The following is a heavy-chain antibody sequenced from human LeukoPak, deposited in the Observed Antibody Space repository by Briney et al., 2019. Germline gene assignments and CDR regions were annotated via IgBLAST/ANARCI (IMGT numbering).Heavy chain of an antibody. V-gene: IGHV3-23*01. J-gene: IGHJ4*02. CDR1: GFTFSNYA. Sequence: GGSLRLSCAASGFTFSNYAMSWVRQAPGKGLEWVSAITGSGGNTYYADSVKGRFTISRDNSKNTLYLQMNTLRAEDTAVYYCAKWGDFDVLTGYYVPDFWGQGTLVTVSS. CDR3: AKWGDFDVLTGYYVPDF. CDR2: ITGSGGNT. D-gene: IGHD3-9*01.